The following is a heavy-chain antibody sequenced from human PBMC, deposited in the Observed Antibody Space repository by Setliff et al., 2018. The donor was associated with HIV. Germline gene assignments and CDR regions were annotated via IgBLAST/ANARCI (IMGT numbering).Heavy chain of an antibody. CDR3: ARDQGVYCSGGSCHFDY. CDR2: INQDGSEK. J-gene: IGHJ4*02. CDR1: GFPFTGYW. V-gene: IGHV3-7*03. Sequence: GGSLRLSCAASGFPFTGYWMSWVRQAPGKTLEWVANINQDGSEKYYVDSVKGRFTISRDNAKKSLYLQMNSLRVEDTAVYYCARDQGVYCSGGSCHFDYWGQGTLVTVSS. D-gene: IGHD2-15*01.